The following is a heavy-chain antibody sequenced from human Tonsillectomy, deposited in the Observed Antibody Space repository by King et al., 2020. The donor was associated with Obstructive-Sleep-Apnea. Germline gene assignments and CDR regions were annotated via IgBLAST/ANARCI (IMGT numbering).Heavy chain of an antibody. V-gene: IGHV3-74*01. J-gene: IGHJ3*02. CDR3: ARDRLNAFDI. CDR1: GFTFNNYW. Sequence: VQLVESGGGLVQPGGSLRLSCAASGFTFNNYWMHWFRQAPGKGLVWVSRINSDGSITTYPDYVKGRFTISRDNAKNTLYPQMNSVRAEDTAVYYCARDRLNAFDIWGRGTMVTVSS. CDR2: INSDGSIT.